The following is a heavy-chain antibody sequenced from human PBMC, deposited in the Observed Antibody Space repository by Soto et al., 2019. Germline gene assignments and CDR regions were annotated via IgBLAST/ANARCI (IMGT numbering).Heavy chain of an antibody. V-gene: IGHV1-2*04. Sequence: ASLKVSCKASGYTFTGYYMHWVRQAPGQGLEWMGWINPNSGGTNYAQKFQGWVTMTRDTSISTAYMELSRLRSDDTAVYYCARDLSSGSGSYFHNWFAPWGQGTLVTVSS. D-gene: IGHD3-10*01. CDR2: INPNSGGT. CDR3: ARDLSSGSGSYFHNWFAP. J-gene: IGHJ5*02. CDR1: GYTFTGYY.